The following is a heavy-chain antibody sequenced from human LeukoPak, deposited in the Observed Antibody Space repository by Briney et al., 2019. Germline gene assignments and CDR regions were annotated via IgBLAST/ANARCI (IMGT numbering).Heavy chain of an antibody. V-gene: IGHV4-4*02. Sequence: SGTLSLTCAVSGGSISSSNWWGWVRQPPGKGLEWIGEIYHSGSTNYNPSLKSRVTISVDTSKNQFSLKLSSVTAADTAVYYCARRREAAGSFENYFDYWGQGTLVTVSS. J-gene: IGHJ4*02. CDR1: GGSISSSNW. CDR3: ARRREAAGSFENYFDY. CDR2: IYHSGST. D-gene: IGHD6-13*01.